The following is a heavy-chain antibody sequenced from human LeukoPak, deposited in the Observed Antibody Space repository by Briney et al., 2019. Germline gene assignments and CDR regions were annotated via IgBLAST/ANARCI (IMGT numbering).Heavy chain of an antibody. Sequence: GGSLRLSCAASGFTFSSYWMSWVRQAPGKGLEWVANIKKDGSEKYYVDSVEGRFTISRDNAKNSLYLQMSSLRAEDTAIYFCARDRAWGSYDCWGQGTLVIVSS. D-gene: IGHD7-27*01. J-gene: IGHJ4*02. CDR1: GFTFSSYW. V-gene: IGHV3-7*03. CDR3: ARDRAWGSYDC. CDR2: IKKDGSEK.